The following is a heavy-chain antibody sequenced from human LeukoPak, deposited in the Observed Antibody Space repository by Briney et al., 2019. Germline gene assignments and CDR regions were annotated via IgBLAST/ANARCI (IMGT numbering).Heavy chain of an antibody. D-gene: IGHD3-10*01. CDR3: ARDIRASGSYGWFDP. Sequence: GGSLRLSCAASGFTFSRYAMSWVRQAPGKGLDWVSSISSSGANTYSADSVRGRFTISRDSSKNTLYLQMNSLRADDTAVYYCARDIRASGSYGWFDPWGQGTLVTVSS. CDR1: GFTFSRYA. CDR2: ISSSGANT. J-gene: IGHJ5*02. V-gene: IGHV3-23*01.